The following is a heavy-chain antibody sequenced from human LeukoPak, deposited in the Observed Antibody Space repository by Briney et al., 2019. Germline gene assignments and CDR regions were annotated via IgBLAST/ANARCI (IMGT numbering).Heavy chain of an antibody. CDR3: AKEVMAAAGGG. CDR1: GFTFNTYA. J-gene: IGHJ4*02. V-gene: IGHV3-23*01. CDR2: ITASGGST. Sequence: GGSLRLSCSSSGFTFNTYAMSWVRQAPGKGLGWVSAITASGGSTYNADSVKARFTVSRDNSKNTLYLQMINLRAEDTAVYYCAKEVMAAAGGGWCQGTLVLVSS. D-gene: IGHD6-13*01.